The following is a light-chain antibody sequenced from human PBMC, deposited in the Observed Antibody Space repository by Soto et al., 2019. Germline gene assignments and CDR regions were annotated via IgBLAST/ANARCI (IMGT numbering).Light chain of an antibody. CDR1: QGISSS. CDR2: AAS. J-gene: IGKJ1*01. Sequence: DIQMAQSPSSVSASVGDRVTITCRASQGISSSLAWYQQRPGKAPKLLIYAASNLQNDVPSMFSGSGSGTDFTLTISSLQPEDFATYYCQQAKNFPWTFGQGTGVEIK. V-gene: IGKV1-12*01. CDR3: QQAKNFPWT.